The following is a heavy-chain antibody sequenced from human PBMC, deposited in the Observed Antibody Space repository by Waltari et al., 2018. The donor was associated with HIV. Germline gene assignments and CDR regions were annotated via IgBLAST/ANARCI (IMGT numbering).Heavy chain of an antibody. V-gene: IGHV1-69*18. Sequence: QVRLVQSGPEVKRTGSSVRLSCKSSGGASINYSDYATSWLRQAPGQGPQWSGKISPDCVVTTAAENFRGRVKIEAEDLQKTVYIALGSLTVQGTAVIFCGRSTFYDYNGGAHRYRPFDSWGQGTPFIVSS. J-gene: IGHJ5*01. CDR3: GRSTFYDYNGGAHRYRPFDS. CDR1: GGASINYSDYA. CDR2: ISPDCVVT. D-gene: IGHD3-16*01.